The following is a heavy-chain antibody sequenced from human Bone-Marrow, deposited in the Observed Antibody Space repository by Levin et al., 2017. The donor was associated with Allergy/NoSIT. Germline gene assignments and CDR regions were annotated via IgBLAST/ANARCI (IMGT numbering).Heavy chain of an antibody. CDR3: ASEWELGEGVDY. Sequence: SQTLSLTCTVSGYSISSGYYWGWIRQPPGKGLEWIGSIYHSGSTYYNPSLKSRVTISVDTSKNQFSLKLSSVTAADTAVYYCASEWELGEGVDYWGQGTLVTVSS. V-gene: IGHV4-38-2*02. J-gene: IGHJ4*02. D-gene: IGHD1-26*01. CDR1: GYSISSGYY. CDR2: IYHSGST.